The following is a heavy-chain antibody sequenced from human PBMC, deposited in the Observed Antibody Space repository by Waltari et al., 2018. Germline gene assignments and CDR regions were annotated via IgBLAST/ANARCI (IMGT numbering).Heavy chain of an antibody. J-gene: IGHJ6*02. D-gene: IGHD3-22*01. Sequence: QVQLVESGGGVVQPGGSLSISCAAPEFTFSSSAMHWVRQAPGKGLEWVAVISNNGRNTYYVDSVKGRFTISRDNSKKTLYLQMNSLRAEDTAVYYCARDYCDRTNCHGMDVWGQGTTVTVSS. V-gene: IGHV3-30*04. CDR2: ISNNGRNT. CDR3: ARDYCDRTNCHGMDV. CDR1: EFTFSSSA.